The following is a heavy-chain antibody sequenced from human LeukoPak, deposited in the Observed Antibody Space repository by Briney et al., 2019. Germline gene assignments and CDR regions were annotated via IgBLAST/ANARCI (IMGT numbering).Heavy chain of an antibody. J-gene: IGHJ4*02. D-gene: IGHD3-10*01. CDR1: GFTVSSNY. V-gene: IGHV3-11*04. CDR3: ASSGGSGSYPLYYFDY. CDR2: ISSSSNTI. Sequence: PGGSLRLSCAASGFTVSSNYMSWVRQAPGKGLEWVSYISSSSNTIHYADSVKGRFTISRDNAKNSLYLQMNSLRAEDTAVYYCASSGGSGSYPLYYFDYWGQGTLLTVSS.